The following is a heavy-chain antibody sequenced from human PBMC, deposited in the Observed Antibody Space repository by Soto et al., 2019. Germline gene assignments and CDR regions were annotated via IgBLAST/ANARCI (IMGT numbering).Heavy chain of an antibody. CDR2: INSDGSTT. V-gene: IGHV3-74*01. CDR3: ARGGTRAHEY. Sequence: PGESLKISCAASGFTFSDYWMHWVRQAPGKGLVWVSRINSDGSTTTYADSVKGRFTISRDNAKNTVYLQMNSLRAEDTAVYYCARGGTRAHEYWGQGTLVTVSS. CDR1: GFTFSDYW. J-gene: IGHJ4*02. D-gene: IGHD3-16*01.